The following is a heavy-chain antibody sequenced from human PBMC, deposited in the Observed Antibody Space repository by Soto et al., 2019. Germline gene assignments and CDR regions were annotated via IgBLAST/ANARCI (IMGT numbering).Heavy chain of an antibody. CDR3: ARSRGGPGVDLDY. D-gene: IGHD7-27*01. CDR1: GYTFTSYD. CDR2: MNPDSGDT. Sequence: ASVKVSCKASGYTFTSYDINWVRQATGQGLEWMGWMNPDSGDTGYVQKFQGRVSMTRDTSISTAYMEVSSLRSEDTAVYYCARSRGGPGVDLDYWGQGTLVTVSS. V-gene: IGHV1-8*01. J-gene: IGHJ4*02.